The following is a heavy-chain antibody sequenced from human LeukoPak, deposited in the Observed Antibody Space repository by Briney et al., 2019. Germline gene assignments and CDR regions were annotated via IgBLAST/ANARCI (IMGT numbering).Heavy chain of an antibody. CDR2: IKQDGSEK. V-gene: IGHV3-7*01. Sequence: GGSLRLSCAASEFTFSSYWMSWVRQAPGKGLEWVANIKQDGSEKYYVDSVKGRFTISRDNSKNTLYLQMNSLRAEDTAVYYCANTQGAGTVDYWGQGTLVTVSS. D-gene: IGHD6-13*01. J-gene: IGHJ4*02. CDR1: EFTFSSYW. CDR3: ANTQGAGTVDY.